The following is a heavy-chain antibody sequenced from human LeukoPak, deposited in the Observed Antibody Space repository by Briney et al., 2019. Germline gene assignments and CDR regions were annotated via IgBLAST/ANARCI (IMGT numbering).Heavy chain of an antibody. J-gene: IGHJ4*02. Sequence: GGSLRLSCAASGFTFSSYWMSWVRQAPGKGLEWVANIKQDGSEKYYVDSVKGRFTISRDNAKNSLYLQMNSLRAEDTAVYYCARSWSSGYWFPATASFDYWGQGTLVTVSS. D-gene: IGHD3-22*01. V-gene: IGHV3-7*01. CDR2: IKQDGSEK. CDR1: GFTFSSYW. CDR3: ARSWSSGYWFPATASFDY.